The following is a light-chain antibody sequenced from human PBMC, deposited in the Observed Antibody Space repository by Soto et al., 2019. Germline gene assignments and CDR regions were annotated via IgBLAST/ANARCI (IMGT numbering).Light chain of an antibody. CDR1: SSDISGHNY. CDR3: SSYAGGNNWV. Sequence: QSALTQPPSASGSPGQSVTISCTGASSDISGHNYVSWYQQHPGKAPKLMIYEVSKRPSWVPDRFSASKSGNTASLTVSRLQAEDEADYYSSSYAGGNNWVFGGGTQLTVL. J-gene: IGLJ3*02. V-gene: IGLV2-8*01. CDR2: EVS.